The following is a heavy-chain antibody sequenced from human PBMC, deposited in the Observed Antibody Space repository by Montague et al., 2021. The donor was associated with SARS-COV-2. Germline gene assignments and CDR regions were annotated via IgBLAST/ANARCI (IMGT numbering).Heavy chain of an antibody. Sequence: TLSLTCTVSGGSISSGGYYWSWIRQPPGKGLEWIGYMYYSGSTYYNPSLKSRVTISVDTSKNQFSLKLSSVTAADTAVYYCARASEKKTIFGVVISYFDYWGQGTLVTVSS. J-gene: IGHJ4*02. V-gene: IGHV4-31*03. CDR1: GGSISSGGYY. CDR2: MYYSGST. D-gene: IGHD3-3*01. CDR3: ARASEKKTIFGVVISYFDY.